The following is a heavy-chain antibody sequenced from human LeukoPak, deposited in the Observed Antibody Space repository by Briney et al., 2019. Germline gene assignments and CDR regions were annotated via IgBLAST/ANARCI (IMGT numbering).Heavy chain of an antibody. D-gene: IGHD3-22*01. J-gene: IGHJ4*02. CDR3: ARIHYYDSSGPSRRFDY. V-gene: IGHV4-39*01. CDR1: GGSISSSSYY. Sequence: SETLSLTCTVSGGSISSSSYYWGWIRQPPGKGLEWIGSIYYSGSTYYNPSLKSRVTISVDTSKNQFSLKLSSVTAADTAVYYCARIHYYDSSGPSRRFDYWGQGTLVTVSS. CDR2: IYYSGST.